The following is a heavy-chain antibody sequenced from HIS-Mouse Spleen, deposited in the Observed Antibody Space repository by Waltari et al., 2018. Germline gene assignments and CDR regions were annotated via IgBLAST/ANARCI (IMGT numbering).Heavy chain of an antibody. D-gene: IGHD3-3*01. CDR2: IDYSGRT. CDR3: ARSPYYDFWSGYSDNWFDP. Sequence: QVQLQESGPGLVKPSQTLSLTCTVSGGSISSGGYYWSRIRQHPGKGLAWIGYIDYSGRTYYNPSHKVLVTISVDTSKNQFSLKLSSVTAADTAVYYCARSPYYDFWSGYSDNWFDPWGQGTLVTVSS. J-gene: IGHJ5*02. CDR1: GGSISSGGYY. V-gene: IGHV4-31*01.